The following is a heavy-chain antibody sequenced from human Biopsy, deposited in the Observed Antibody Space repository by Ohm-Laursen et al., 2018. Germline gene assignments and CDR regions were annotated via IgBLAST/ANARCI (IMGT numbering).Heavy chain of an antibody. CDR2: RIPYFNTI. J-gene: IGHJ3*01. Sequence: SSVKVSCKASGVTFDTYAFGWVRQAPGQGLEWMGGRIPYFNTIYYARNFQDRAVITADRSARTTDMQLSGLRPDDTAVYYCVGGQRGPPIGVTVPGDTFDLWGPGTMVTVSP. CDR3: VGGQRGPPIGVTVPGDTFDL. CDR1: GVTFDTYA. D-gene: IGHD2/OR15-2a*01. V-gene: IGHV1-69*01.